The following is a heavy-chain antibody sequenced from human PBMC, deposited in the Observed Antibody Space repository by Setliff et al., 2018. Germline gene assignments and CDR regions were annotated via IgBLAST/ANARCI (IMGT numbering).Heavy chain of an antibody. D-gene: IGHD6-19*01. V-gene: IGHV4-38-2*02. CDR3: ASSPGYSSGWYEG. CDR1: GYSISSGYY. Sequence: LSLTCTVSGYSISSGYYWGWIRQPPGKGLGWIGSIYHSGSTYYNPSLKSRVTISVDTSKNQFSLKLSSVTAADTAVYYCASSPGYSSGWYEGWGQGTLVTVSS. J-gene: IGHJ4*02. CDR2: IYHSGST.